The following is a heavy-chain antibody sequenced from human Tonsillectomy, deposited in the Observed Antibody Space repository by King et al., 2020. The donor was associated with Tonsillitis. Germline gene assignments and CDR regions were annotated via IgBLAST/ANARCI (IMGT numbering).Heavy chain of an antibody. CDR2: IYTSGST. D-gene: IGHD6-19*01. Sequence: VQLQESGPGLVKPSETLSLTCTVSGGSISSGNYYWSWIRQPAGKGLEWIGRIYTSGSTNYSPYLKSRVTMSVDTSKNQFSLKLSSVTAADTAVYYCARDDPAVACTVLDYWGPGTLVTVSS. CDR3: ARDDPAVACTVLDY. J-gene: IGHJ4*02. V-gene: IGHV4-61*02. CDR1: GGSISSGNYY.